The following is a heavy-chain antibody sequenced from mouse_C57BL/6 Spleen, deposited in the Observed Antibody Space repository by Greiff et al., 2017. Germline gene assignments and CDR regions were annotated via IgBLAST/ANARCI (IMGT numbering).Heavy chain of an antibody. CDR3: AFYYYGSSPIDY. Sequence: VQLQQPGAELVKPGASVKLSCKASGYTFTSYWMHWVKQRPGQGLEWIGMIHPNSGSTNYNEKFKSKATLTVDKSSSTAYMQLSSLTSEDSAVYYCAFYYYGSSPIDYWGQGTTLTVSS. CDR2: IHPNSGST. D-gene: IGHD1-1*01. J-gene: IGHJ2*01. V-gene: IGHV1-64*01. CDR1: GYTFTSYW.